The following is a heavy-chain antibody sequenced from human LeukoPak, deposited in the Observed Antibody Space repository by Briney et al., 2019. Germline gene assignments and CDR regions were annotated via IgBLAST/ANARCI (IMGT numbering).Heavy chain of an antibody. V-gene: IGHV3-48*03. J-gene: IGHJ5*02. CDR2: ISSSGSTI. D-gene: IGHD5-18*01. Sequence: PGGSLRLSCAASGFTFSSYEMNWVRQAPGKGLEWVSYISSSGSTIYYADSVKGRFTISRDNSKNTLYLQMNSLRAEDTAVYYCARDHRQLWESGVSSWFDPWGQGTLVTVSS. CDR1: GFTFSSYE. CDR3: ARDHRQLWESGVSSWFDP.